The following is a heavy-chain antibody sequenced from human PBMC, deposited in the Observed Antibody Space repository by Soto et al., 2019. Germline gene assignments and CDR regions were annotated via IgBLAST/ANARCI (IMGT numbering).Heavy chain of an antibody. J-gene: IGHJ4*02. Sequence: ASVKVSCKASGCTFTTYAIHWLRQAPGQRLEWMGWINTDNEDTKYSHELQGRVTIAKDTSASTAFLELSGLTSEDTAVYYCARGYFNTSNYFDYWGQGTLVTVSS. V-gene: IGHV1-3*04. CDR1: GCTFTTYA. CDR2: INTDNEDT. CDR3: ARGYFNTSNYFDY. D-gene: IGHD3-9*01.